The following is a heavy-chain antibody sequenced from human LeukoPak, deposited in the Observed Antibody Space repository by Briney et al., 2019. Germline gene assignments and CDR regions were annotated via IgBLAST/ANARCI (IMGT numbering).Heavy chain of an antibody. CDR3: ARERIYPRRAHFDY. CDR1: GGSFSGYY. D-gene: IGHD2-15*01. CDR2: INHSGST. V-gene: IGHV4-34*01. J-gene: IGHJ4*02. Sequence: PSETLSPTCAVYGGSFSGYYWSWIRQPPGKGLEWIGEINHSGSTNYNPSLKSRVTISVDTSKNQFSLKLSSVTAADTAVYYCARERIYPRRAHFDYWGQGTLVTVSS.